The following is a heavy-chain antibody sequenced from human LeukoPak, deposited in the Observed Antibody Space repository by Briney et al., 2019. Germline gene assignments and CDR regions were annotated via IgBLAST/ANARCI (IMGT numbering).Heavy chain of an antibody. J-gene: IGHJ4*02. CDR1: GFTFSSYG. CDR2: IWYDGSNK. D-gene: IGHD3-22*01. V-gene: IGHV3-33*01. Sequence: GGSLRLSCAASGFTFSSYGMHWVRQAPGKGLEWVAVIWYDGSNKYYADSVKGRFTISRDNSKNTLYLQMNSQRAEDTAVYYCATRRSYYYDSSGYYPLDYWGQGTLVTVSS. CDR3: ATRRSYYYDSSGYYPLDY.